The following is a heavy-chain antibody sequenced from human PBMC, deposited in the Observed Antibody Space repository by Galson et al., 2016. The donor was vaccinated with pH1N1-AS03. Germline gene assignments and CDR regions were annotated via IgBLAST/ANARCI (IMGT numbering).Heavy chain of an antibody. CDR3: ARSFLGETDD. D-gene: IGHD3-16*01. V-gene: IGHV1-8*01. CDR2: MTPNNGNT. CDR1: GYTFTTYD. Sequence: SVKVSCKASGYTFTTYDINWVRQAAGQGLEWMGWMTPNNGNTGYAQRFQGRVTMTRNTSISTAYMELSGLQSEDPAVYYCARSFLGETDDWGQGTLVIVSS. J-gene: IGHJ4*02.